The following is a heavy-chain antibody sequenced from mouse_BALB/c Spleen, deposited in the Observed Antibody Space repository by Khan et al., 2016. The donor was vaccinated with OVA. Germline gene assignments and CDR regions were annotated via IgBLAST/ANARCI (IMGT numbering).Heavy chain of an antibody. J-gene: IGHJ3*01. CDR3: ALSYYGRAWFDY. V-gene: IGHV2-3*01. Sequence: QVQLKESGPGLVAPSQSLSITCTVSGFSLTNYGVGWVRQPPGKGLEWLGVIWGDGSTNYHSALISRLNINKDNSKSQAFLKLNSLQTDDTATYYGALSYYGRAWFDYWGQGTLVTVSA. CDR2: IWGDGST. D-gene: IGHD1-1*01. CDR1: GFSLTNYG.